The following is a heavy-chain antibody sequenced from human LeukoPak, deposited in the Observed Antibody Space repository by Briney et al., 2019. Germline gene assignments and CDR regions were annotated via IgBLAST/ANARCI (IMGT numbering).Heavy chain of an antibody. V-gene: IGHV3-74*01. Sequence: GASLRLSCTASGFTFSTYWMHWVRQAPGEGLVWVSHINGDGRNTNYADSVKGRFTISRDNSKNTLYLQMNSLRAEDTAVYYCAREGEMATIGYWGQGTLVTVSS. J-gene: IGHJ4*02. CDR2: INGDGRNT. CDR1: GFTFSTYW. CDR3: AREGEMATIGY. D-gene: IGHD5-24*01.